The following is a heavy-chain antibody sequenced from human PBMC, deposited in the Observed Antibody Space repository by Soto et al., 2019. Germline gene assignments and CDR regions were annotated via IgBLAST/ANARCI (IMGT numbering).Heavy chain of an antibody. D-gene: IGHD3-22*01. CDR2: ISYDGSNK. CDR1: GFTFSSYG. J-gene: IGHJ4*02. CDR3: AKDAFHMIVAVQLLFDY. V-gene: IGHV3-30*18. Sequence: GGSLRLSCAASGFTFSSYGMHWVRQAPGKGLEWVAVISYDGSNKYYADSVKGRFTISRDNSKNTLYLQMNSLRAEDTAVYYCAKDAFHMIVAVQLLFDYWGQGTLVTVSS.